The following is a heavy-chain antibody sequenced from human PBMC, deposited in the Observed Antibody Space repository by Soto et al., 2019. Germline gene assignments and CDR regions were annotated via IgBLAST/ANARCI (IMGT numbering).Heavy chain of an antibody. Sequence: GGSLRLSCAASGFTFSSYGMHWVRQAPGKGLEWVAVIWYDGSNKYYADSVKGRFTISRDNSKNTLYLQMNSLRAEDTAVYYCARANQPLWFDYYGMDVWGQGTTVTVSS. CDR1: GFTFSSYG. D-gene: IGHD3-10*01. CDR3: ARANQPLWFDYYGMDV. CDR2: IWYDGSNK. V-gene: IGHV3-33*01. J-gene: IGHJ6*02.